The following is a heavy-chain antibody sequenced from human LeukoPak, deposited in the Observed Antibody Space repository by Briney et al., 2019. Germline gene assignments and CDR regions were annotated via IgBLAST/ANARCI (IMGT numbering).Heavy chain of an antibody. CDR3: ARGPLYQLPFLGYFQH. D-gene: IGHD2-2*01. CDR2: INHSGST. Sequence: PSETLSLTCAVYGGSFSGYYWSWIRQPPGKGLEWLGEINHSGSTNYNPSLKSRVTISVDTSKNQFSLKLSSVTAADTAVYYCARGPLYQLPFLGYFQHWGQGTLVTVSS. V-gene: IGHV4-34*01. J-gene: IGHJ1*01. CDR1: GGSFSGYY.